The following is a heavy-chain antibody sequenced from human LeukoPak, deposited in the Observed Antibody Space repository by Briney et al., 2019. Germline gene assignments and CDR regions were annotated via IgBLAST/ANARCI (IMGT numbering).Heavy chain of an antibody. CDR3: ARGIAAAARSIYYFDY. Sequence: SVKVSCKASGGTFSSYAISWVRQAPGQGLEWMGRIIPILGIANYAQKFQGRVTITADKSTSTAYMELSSLRSEDTAVYYCARGIAAAARSIYYFDYWGQGTLVTVSS. J-gene: IGHJ4*02. D-gene: IGHD6-13*01. CDR2: IIPILGIA. CDR1: GGTFSSYA. V-gene: IGHV1-69*04.